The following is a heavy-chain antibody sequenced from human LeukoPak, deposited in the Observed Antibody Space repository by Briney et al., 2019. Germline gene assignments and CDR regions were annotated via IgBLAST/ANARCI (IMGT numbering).Heavy chain of an antibody. J-gene: IGHJ4*02. CDR3: SRDLGGFGDYNFLSGSDY. CDR1: GFTYGSFS. Sequence: GSLRLSCAASGFTYGSFSMNWVRQAPGKGLEWVSSISSSSSHIYYADSVKGRFTVSRDNARRSLYLQINSLRAEDTAVYYCSRDLGGFGDYNFLSGSDYWGQGALVTVSS. CDR2: ISSSSSHI. D-gene: IGHD3-3*01. V-gene: IGHV3-21*01.